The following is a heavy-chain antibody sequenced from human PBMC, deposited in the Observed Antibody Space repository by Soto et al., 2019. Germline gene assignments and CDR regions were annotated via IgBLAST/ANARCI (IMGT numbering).Heavy chain of an antibody. V-gene: IGHV3-21*01. CDR3: ARDLGYYYDSSGSTDY. D-gene: IGHD3-22*01. CDR1: GFTFSSYS. CDR2: ISSSSSYI. J-gene: IGHJ4*02. Sequence: GGSLRLSCAASGFTFSSYSMNWVRQAPGKGLEWVSSISSSSSYIYYADSVKGRFTISRDNAKNSLYLQMNSLRAEDTAVYYCARDLGYYYDSSGSTDYWGQGTLVTVSS.